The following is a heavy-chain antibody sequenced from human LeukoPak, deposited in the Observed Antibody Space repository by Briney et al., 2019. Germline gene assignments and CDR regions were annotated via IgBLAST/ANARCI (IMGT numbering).Heavy chain of an antibody. CDR1: GYTFTGYG. J-gene: IGHJ2*01. D-gene: IGHD2-2*01. CDR2: ISAYNGNT. CDR3: AREGIVVVPGSLVYFDL. V-gene: IGHV1-18*01. Sequence: ASVKVSCKASGYTFTGYGISWVRQAPGQGLEWMGWISAYNGNTNYAQKLQGRVTMTTDTSTSTAYMELRSLRSDDTAVYYCAREGIVVVPGSLVYFDLWGRGTLVTVSS.